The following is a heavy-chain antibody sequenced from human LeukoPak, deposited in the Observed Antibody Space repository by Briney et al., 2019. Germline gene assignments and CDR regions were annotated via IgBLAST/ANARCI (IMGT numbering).Heavy chain of an antibody. Sequence: ASVKVSCKASGYTFTSYYIHWVRQAPGQGLEWMGIINPSGGSTSYAQKFQGRVTMTRDTSTSTVYMELSSLRSEDTAVYYCARERPTIAARSSNWFDPWDQGTLVTVSS. CDR1: GYTFTSYY. D-gene: IGHD6-6*01. CDR3: ARERPTIAARSSNWFDP. CDR2: INPSGGST. V-gene: IGHV1-46*01. J-gene: IGHJ5*02.